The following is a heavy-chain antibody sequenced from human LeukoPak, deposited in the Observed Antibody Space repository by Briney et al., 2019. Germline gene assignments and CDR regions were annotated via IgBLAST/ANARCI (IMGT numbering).Heavy chain of an antibody. Sequence: ASVKVSCKASGGTFSSYAISWVRQAPGQGLEWMGGIIPIFGTANYAQKFQGRVTITADESTSTAYMELSSLRSEDTAVYYCARGRDFDWLSAFDYWGQGTLVTVSS. CDR2: IIPIFGTA. J-gene: IGHJ4*02. V-gene: IGHV1-69*13. D-gene: IGHD3-9*01. CDR1: GGTFSSYA. CDR3: ARGRDFDWLSAFDY.